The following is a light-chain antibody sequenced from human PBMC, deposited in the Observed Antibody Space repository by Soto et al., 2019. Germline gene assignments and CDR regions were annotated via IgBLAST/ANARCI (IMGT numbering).Light chain of an antibody. CDR3: QQYNKWPLT. J-gene: IGKJ4*01. V-gene: IGKV3D-15*01. CDR1: QSVSRN. CDR2: GAS. Sequence: EIVMTQSPATLSVSPGERATLSCRASQSVSRNLAWYQQKPGQAPRLLIYGASTRATGIPARFSGSGSGTEFTLTISSLQSEDFAVYYCQQYNKWPLTFGGGTKGEIK.